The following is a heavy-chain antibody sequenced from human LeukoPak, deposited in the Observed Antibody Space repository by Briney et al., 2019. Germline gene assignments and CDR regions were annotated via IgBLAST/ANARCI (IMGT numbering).Heavy chain of an antibody. CDR1: GYTFTSYD. CDR3: ARRDHTYYDFWSGYYSYYMDV. Sequence: GASVKVSCKASGYTFTSYDINWVRQATGQGLEWMGWMNPNSGNTGYARKFQGRVTMTRNTSISTAYMELSSLRSEDTAVYYCARRDHTYYDFWSGYYSYYMDVWGKGTTVTVSS. D-gene: IGHD3-3*01. CDR2: MNPNSGNT. V-gene: IGHV1-8*01. J-gene: IGHJ6*03.